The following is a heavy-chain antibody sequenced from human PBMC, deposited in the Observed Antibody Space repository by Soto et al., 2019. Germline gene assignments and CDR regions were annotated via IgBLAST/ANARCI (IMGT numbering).Heavy chain of an antibody. CDR2: ISAFNGDT. CDR1: GYTFISYG. CDR3: AREDSAVALDY. V-gene: IGHV1-18*01. Sequence: QVQLVQSGAEVKKPGASVKFSCKASGYTFISYGISWVRQAPGQGLEWMGRISAFNGDTNYAHKVQGRVTMTTDAFTSTAYMELRSVRSDDTAVYFCAREDSAVALDYWGQGTLVSVSS. J-gene: IGHJ4*02. D-gene: IGHD5-18*01.